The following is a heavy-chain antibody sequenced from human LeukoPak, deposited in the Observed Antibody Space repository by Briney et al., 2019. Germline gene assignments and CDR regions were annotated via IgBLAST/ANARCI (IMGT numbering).Heavy chain of an antibody. V-gene: IGHV3-53*01. Sequence: GGSLRLSCAASGFTISSNYMSWVRQAPGKGLEWVSVIYSGGSTYYSDCAKGRFTISRANSKTKLYLQMNIRSVGAAAVYSFWTRYRSTSPPGYWGQGTLVTVSS. CDR2: IYSGGST. CDR3: WTRYRSTSPPGY. CDR1: GFTISSNY. D-gene: IGHD6-6*01. J-gene: IGHJ4*02.